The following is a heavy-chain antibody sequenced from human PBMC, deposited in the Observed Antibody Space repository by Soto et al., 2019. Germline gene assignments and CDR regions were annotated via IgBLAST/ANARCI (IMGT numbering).Heavy chain of an antibody. Sequence: QITLKESGPTLVKPTQTLTLTCTFSGFSLSTSGVGVGWIRQPPGKALEWLALIYWDDDKRYSPSLKSRLTSTKDTSKNQVVLTMTNMDPVDTATYYCAHLYCSGGSCFPAEFDYWGQGTLVTVSS. J-gene: IGHJ4*02. CDR2: IYWDDDK. CDR1: GFSLSTSGVG. CDR3: AHLYCSGGSCFPAEFDY. D-gene: IGHD2-15*01. V-gene: IGHV2-5*02.